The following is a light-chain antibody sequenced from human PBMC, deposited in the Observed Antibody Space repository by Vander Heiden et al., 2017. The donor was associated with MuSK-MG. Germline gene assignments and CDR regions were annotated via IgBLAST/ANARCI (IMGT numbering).Light chain of an antibody. CDR2: AAS. CDR3: PQIT. Sequence: DIQLTQSPSFLSASVGDRVTITCRASQGISSYGAWEQQKPGKAPKLLIYAASTLQSGVRERFSGSGSGTECTLTSSRMEPEDFATDDCPQITFGQGTRVXIK. J-gene: IGKJ5*01. CDR1: QGISSY. V-gene: IGKV1-9*01.